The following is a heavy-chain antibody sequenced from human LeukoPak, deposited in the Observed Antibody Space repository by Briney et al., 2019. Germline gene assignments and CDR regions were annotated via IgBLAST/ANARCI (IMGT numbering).Heavy chain of an antibody. D-gene: IGHD6-13*01. CDR1: GFTFSSYA. CDR2: ISGSGGST. CDR3: AKGGSYYYYYYMDL. V-gene: IGHV3-23*01. J-gene: IGHJ6*03. Sequence: PGGSLRLSCAASGFTFSSYAMSWVRQGPGKGLEGVSAISGSGGSTYYADSVKGRFTISRDNSKNTLYLQMNSLRAEDTAVYYCAKGGSYYYYYYMDLWGKGTTVTVSS.